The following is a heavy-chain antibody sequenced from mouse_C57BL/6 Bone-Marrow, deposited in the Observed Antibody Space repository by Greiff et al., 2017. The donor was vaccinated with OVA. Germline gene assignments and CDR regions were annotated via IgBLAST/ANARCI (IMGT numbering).Heavy chain of an antibody. CDR3: ARSPLPYYYAMDY. Sequence: EVQRVESGGGLVKPGGSLKLSCAASGFTFSDYGMHWVRQAPEKGLEWVAYISSGSSTIYYADTVKGRFTISRDNAKNTLFLQMTSLRSEDTAMYYCARSPLPYYYAMDYWGQGTSVTVSS. V-gene: IGHV5-17*01. CDR2: ISSGSSTI. CDR1: GFTFSDYG. J-gene: IGHJ4*01.